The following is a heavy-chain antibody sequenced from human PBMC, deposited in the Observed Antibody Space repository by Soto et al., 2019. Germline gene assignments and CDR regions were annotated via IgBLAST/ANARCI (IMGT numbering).Heavy chain of an antibody. CDR2: ISWDSGRI. CDR1: GFTFEDYA. D-gene: IGHD3-16*01. J-gene: IGHJ3*01. CDR3: VKDMRINIQNDYGDAFDL. V-gene: IGHV3-9*01. Sequence: EMQLVEAGGGLVQPGRSLRLSCAASGFTFEDYAMHWVRQVPGKGLEWVAGISWDSGRIGYADSVKGRFTSSRDNVKNSLFLQMNSLKAEDTAFYYCVKDMRINIQNDYGDAFDLWGQGTMVTVSS.